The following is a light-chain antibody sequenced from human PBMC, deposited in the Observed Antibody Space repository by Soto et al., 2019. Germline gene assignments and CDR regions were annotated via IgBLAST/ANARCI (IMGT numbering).Light chain of an antibody. Sequence: EIVLTQSPGTLSLSPGERATLSCRASQSVSSFYLAWYQQRAGQAPRLLIYGASTRATGIPGRFSGSGSGTDFILTISRLEPEDFAVYYCQQYGDWPRTFGQGTKVDIK. CDR1: QSVSSFY. CDR3: QQYGDWPRT. V-gene: IGKV3-20*01. J-gene: IGKJ1*01. CDR2: GAS.